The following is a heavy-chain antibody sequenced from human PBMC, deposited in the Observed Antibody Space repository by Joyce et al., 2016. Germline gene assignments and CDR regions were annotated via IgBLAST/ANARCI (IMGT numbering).Heavy chain of an antibody. CDR2: VNSNSGDT. CDR3: ARASSGTFDY. D-gene: IGHD3-10*01. Sequence: QVQLVQSGAEMKKPGASVKVSCKTSGYTFTHYYLHWVRQPPGQGLAWMRRVNSNSGDTDYAQDFQVRVTMTRDTSMTTVYMKRNSLKSDDTAVYYCARASSGTFDYWGQRTLVTVSS. CDR1: GYTFTHYY. V-gene: IGHV1-2*06. J-gene: IGHJ4*02.